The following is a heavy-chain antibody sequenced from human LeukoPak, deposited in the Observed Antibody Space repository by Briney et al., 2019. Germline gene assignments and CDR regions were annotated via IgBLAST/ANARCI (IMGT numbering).Heavy chain of an antibody. CDR1: GFTFSSYV. D-gene: IGHD3-10*01. V-gene: IGHV3-33*01. CDR2: IWYDGSDK. Sequence: PGGSLRLSWAASGFTFSSYVLHWVRQAPGKGLEWVALIWYDGSDKYYADSVKGRFTISRDYSKNTLYLQMSSLRAEDTAVYYCARDVTSYGSAYAAFDVWGQGTMVTVSS. J-gene: IGHJ3*01. CDR3: ARDVTSYGSAYAAFDV.